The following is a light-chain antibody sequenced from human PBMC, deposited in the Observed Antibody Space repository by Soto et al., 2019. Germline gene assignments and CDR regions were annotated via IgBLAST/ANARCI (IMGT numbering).Light chain of an antibody. J-gene: IGKJ4*01. V-gene: IGKV1-5*03. CDR2: RAS. CDR1: QSISNS. Sequence: DIQMTQTPSTRCASVGDGVTMTCRASQSISNSLAWYQQKPGKAPKLLIYRASALQSGVPSRFSGSGSGTEFTLTIDSLQPDDFATFYCQQYSTYPLTFGGGTKVDIK. CDR3: QQYSTYPLT.